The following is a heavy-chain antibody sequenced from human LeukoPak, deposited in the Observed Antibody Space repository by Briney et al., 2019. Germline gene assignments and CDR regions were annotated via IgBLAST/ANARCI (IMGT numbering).Heavy chain of an antibody. J-gene: IGHJ3*01. D-gene: IGHD1-26*01. V-gene: IGHV4-4*07. CDR3: ARDSGANLGAFDV. CDR2: IYASGTT. Sequence: SETLSLTYNVSRGSVSDYHWTWVRQPAGKGLEFIGRIYASGTTSYNPSLWSRITMSMDTSKNHLSLTLTSVTAADTAVYYCARDSGANLGAFDVWGQGTLVTVS. CDR1: RGSVSDYH.